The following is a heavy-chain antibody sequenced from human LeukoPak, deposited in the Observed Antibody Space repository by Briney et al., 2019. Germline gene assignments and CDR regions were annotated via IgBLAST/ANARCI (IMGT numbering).Heavy chain of an antibody. CDR2: MNPNSGNT. Sequence: ASVKVSCKASGYTFTSYDINWVRQATGQGLEWMGWMNPNSGNTGYAQKFQGRVTMTRNTSISTAYMELSSLRSEDTAAYYCARVQGQWLKWFDPWGQGTLVTVSS. CDR1: GYTFTSYD. V-gene: IGHV1-8*01. CDR3: ARVQGQWLKWFDP. J-gene: IGHJ5*02. D-gene: IGHD6-19*01.